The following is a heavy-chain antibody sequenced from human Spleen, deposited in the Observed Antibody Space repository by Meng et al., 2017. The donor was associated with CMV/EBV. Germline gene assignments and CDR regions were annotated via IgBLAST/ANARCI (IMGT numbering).Heavy chain of an antibody. CDR3: ARDFLTVLPEGGGFDP. J-gene: IGHJ5*02. V-gene: IGHV1-69*04. CDR1: GGTFSSYT. D-gene: IGHD4-17*01. CDR2: VIPILDIA. Sequence: GGTFSSYTINWVRQAPGRRLEWVGRVIPILDIANYTQKFQGRVTITADKSTSTAYMALGSLGSEDTAVYYCARDFLTVLPEGGGFDPWGQGTLVTVSS.